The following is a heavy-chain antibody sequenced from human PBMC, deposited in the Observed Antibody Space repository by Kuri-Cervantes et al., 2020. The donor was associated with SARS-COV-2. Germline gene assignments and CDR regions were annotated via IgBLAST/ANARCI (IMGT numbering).Heavy chain of an antibody. CDR3: ARGWGYCSSTSCYVSGVVRYYYGMDV. V-gene: IGHV1-18*01. CDR1: GYTFTSYG. CDR2: ISAYNGNT. D-gene: IGHD2-2*01. J-gene: IGHJ6*02. Sequence: ASVKVSCKASGYTFTSYGISWVRQAPGQGLEWMGWISAYNGNTSYAQKLQGRVTMTTDTSTSTAYMELRSLRSDDTAVYYCARGWGYCSSTSCYVSGVVRYYYGMDVWGQGTTVTVSS.